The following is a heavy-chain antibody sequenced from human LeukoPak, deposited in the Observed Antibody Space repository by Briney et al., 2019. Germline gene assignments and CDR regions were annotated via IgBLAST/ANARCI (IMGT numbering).Heavy chain of an antibody. CDR1: GGTFSSYA. V-gene: IGHV1-69*13. CDR3: ARDGGYCSGGSCYKYYYYHGMDV. D-gene: IGHD2-15*01. CDR2: IIPIFGTA. Sequence: SVKVSCKASGGTFSSYAISWVRQAPGQGLEWMGGIIPIFGTANYAQKFQGRVTITADESTSTAYMELSSLRSEDTAVYYCARDGGYCSGGSCYKYYYYHGMDVWGQGTTVTVSS. J-gene: IGHJ6*02.